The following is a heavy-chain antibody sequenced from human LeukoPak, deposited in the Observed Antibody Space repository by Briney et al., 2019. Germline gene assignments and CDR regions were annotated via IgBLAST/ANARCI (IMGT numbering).Heavy chain of an antibody. Sequence: GGSLRLSCAASGFTFSSYAMSWVRQAPGEGLEWVSAISGSGGSTYYADSVKGRFTISRDNSKNTLYLQMNSLRAEDTAVYYCAKRRYRSGWSALDYWGQGTLVTVSS. CDR1: GFTFSSYA. D-gene: IGHD6-19*01. CDR2: ISGSGGST. V-gene: IGHV3-23*01. J-gene: IGHJ4*02. CDR3: AKRRYRSGWSALDY.